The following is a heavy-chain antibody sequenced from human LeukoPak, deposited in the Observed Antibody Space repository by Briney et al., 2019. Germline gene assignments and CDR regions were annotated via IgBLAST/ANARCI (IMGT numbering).Heavy chain of an antibody. CDR1: GGSISSYY. CDR3: ARRGYYDSSGYYLD. V-gene: IGHV4-59*08. D-gene: IGHD3-22*01. CDR2: IYYSGST. J-gene: IGHJ4*02. Sequence: SETLSLTCTVSGGSISSYYWSWIRQPPGKGLEWIGYIYYSGSTNYNPSLKSRVTISVDTSKNQFSLKLSSVTAADTAVYYCARRGYYDSSGYYLDWGQGTLVTVSS.